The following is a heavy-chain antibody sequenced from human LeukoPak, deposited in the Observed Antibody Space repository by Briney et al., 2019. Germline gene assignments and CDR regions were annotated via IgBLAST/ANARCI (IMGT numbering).Heavy chain of an antibody. D-gene: IGHD3/OR15-3a*01. Sequence: GGSLRLSCKASGFSIHQSSMSWVRQAPVKGLKWVAGIRPDGSAVFYVDSVKGRFTFSRDNAKNSLDLQMNSLRAEDTALYYCAKFGLPYSIDLWGQGTMVTVSS. V-gene: IGHV3-7*01. J-gene: IGHJ3*01. CDR2: IRPDGSAV. CDR1: GFSIHQSS. CDR3: AKFGLPYSIDL.